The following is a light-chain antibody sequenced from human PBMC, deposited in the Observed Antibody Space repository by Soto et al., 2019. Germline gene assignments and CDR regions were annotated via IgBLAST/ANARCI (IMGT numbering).Light chain of an antibody. CDR1: SSDVGGYNY. V-gene: IGLV2-8*01. Sequence: QSALTQPPSASGSPGQSVTISCTGTSSDVGGYNYVSWYQQHPAKAPKLIIYEVSKRPSGVPDRFSGSKSDNTASLTDSGLQAEDEADYYCSSYAGSNNFVFGTGTKLTVL. CDR3: SSYAGSNNFV. J-gene: IGLJ1*01. CDR2: EVS.